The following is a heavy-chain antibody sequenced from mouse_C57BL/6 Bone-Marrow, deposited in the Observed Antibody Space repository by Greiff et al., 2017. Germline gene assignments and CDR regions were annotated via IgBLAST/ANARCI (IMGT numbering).Heavy chain of an antibody. CDR3: AREFYGSSYAWFAY. V-gene: IGHV1-42*01. J-gene: IGHJ3*01. D-gene: IGHD1-1*01. CDR2: INPSTGGT. CDR1: GYSFTGYY. Sequence: EVQLQQSGPELVKPGASVKISCKASGYSFTGYYMNWVKQSPEKSLEWIGEINPSTGGTTYNQKFKAKATLTVDKSSSTAYMQLKSLTSEDSAVYYCAREFYGSSYAWFAYWGQGTLVTVSA.